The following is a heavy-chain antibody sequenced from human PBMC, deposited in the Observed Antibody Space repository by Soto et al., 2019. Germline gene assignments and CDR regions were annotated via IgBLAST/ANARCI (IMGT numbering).Heavy chain of an antibody. D-gene: IGHD3-22*01. Sequence: HVQLQESGPGPVTPSQTLSLSCTVSGVSITSGSYNWTWVRQSPGKGLEWIGYRYYSGNTYYNPSLNSRATISVDTSKNQFFLKLTSVTAADTAVYYCARGGYDTSGQTFIGWGPDCWGQGTLVTVSS. V-gene: IGHV4-30-4*01. CDR3: ARGGYDTSGQTFIGWGPDC. J-gene: IGHJ4*02. CDR1: GVSITSGSYN. CDR2: RYYSGNT.